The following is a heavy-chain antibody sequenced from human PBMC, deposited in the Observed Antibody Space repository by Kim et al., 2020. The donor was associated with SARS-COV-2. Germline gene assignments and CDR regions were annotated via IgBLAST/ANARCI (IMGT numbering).Heavy chain of an antibody. Sequence: SETLSLTCTVSGGSISSSDYYWGWIRQPPGKGLEWIGSIYYTGTTYYNSSLKSRATISVDTSKNQFSLKLSSVTDATVYYCARHGCTGGVCYFDPWGQGT. CDR1: GGSISSSDYY. CDR2: IYYTGTT. CDR3: ARHGCTGGVCYFDP. V-gene: IGHV4-39*01. J-gene: IGHJ5*02. D-gene: IGHD2-8*02.